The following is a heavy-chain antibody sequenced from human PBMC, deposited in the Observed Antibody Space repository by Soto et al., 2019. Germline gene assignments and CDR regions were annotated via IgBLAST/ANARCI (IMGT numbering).Heavy chain of an antibody. CDR1: GFDCGDYY. Sequence: LXLSCTGCGFDCGDYYMSWIRQAPGKGLEWVSYIDSGDGTTYYTDSVKGRFTISRDNAKKTVYLQMSSLRVEDTALYYCVRPYYSSSWFPFDRWGQGTLVTVSS. CDR2: IDSGDGTT. V-gene: IGHV3-11*01. CDR3: VRPYYSSSWFPFDR. J-gene: IGHJ4*02. D-gene: IGHD6-13*01.